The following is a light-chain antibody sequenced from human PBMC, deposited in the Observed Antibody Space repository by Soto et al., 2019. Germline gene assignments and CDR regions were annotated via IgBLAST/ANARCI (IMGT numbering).Light chain of an antibody. J-gene: IGKJ1*01. V-gene: IGKV3-15*01. Sequence: EIVLTQSPGTLSLSPGERATLSCRASQSVSTNYLAWYQQKPGQAPRLLIYGASTRATGIPARFSGSGSGTEFTLTISSLQSEDFEVYYCQQYNNWFWTFGQGTKVDIK. CDR2: GAS. CDR1: QSVSTN. CDR3: QQYNNWFWT.